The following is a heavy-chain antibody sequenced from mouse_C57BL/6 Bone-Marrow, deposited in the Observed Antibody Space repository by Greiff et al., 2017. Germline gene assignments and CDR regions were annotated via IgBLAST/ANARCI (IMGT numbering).Heavy chain of an antibody. CDR2: ISDGGSYT. V-gene: IGHV5-4*01. CDR1: GFTFSSYA. CDR3: ARGKSLWYFDV. Sequence: EVQVVESGGGLVKPGGSLKLSCAASGFTFSSYAMSWVRQTPEKRLEWVATISDGGSYTYYPDNVKGRFTISRDNAKNNLYLQMSHLKSEDTAMYYCARGKSLWYFDVWGTGTTVTVSS. J-gene: IGHJ1*03.